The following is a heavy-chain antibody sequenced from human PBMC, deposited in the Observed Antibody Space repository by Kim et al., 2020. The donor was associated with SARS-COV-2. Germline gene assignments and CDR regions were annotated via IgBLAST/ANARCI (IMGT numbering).Heavy chain of an antibody. CDR1: GFTFSSYW. CDR3: ARGGCSGGSCYVGWFDP. D-gene: IGHD2-15*01. V-gene: IGHV3-74*01. CDR2: INSDGSST. Sequence: GGSLRLSCAASGFTFSSYWMHWVRQAPGKGLVWVSRINSDGSSTSYADSVKGRFTISRDNAKNTLYLQMNSLRAEDTAVYYCARGGCSGGSCYVGWFDPWGQGTLVTVSS. J-gene: IGHJ5*02.